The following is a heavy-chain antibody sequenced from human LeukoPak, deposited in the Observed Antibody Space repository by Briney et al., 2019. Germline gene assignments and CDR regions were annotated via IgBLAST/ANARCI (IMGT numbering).Heavy chain of an antibody. Sequence: PGGSLRLSCGASGFTFSSYAMSWVRQAPGKGLEWVSTISGSGGSTHYADSVNGRFTISRDSSKNTLHLQMNSLRVEDTAVYYCAKDMVRGVIQSAFDFWGQGTLVTVSS. CDR3: AKDMVRGVIQSAFDF. CDR1: GFTFSSYA. CDR2: ISGSGGST. V-gene: IGHV3-23*01. D-gene: IGHD3-10*01. J-gene: IGHJ4*02.